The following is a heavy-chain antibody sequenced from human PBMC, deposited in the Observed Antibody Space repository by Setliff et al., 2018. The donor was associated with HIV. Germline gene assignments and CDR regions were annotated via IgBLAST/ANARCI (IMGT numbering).Heavy chain of an antibody. D-gene: IGHD1-26*01. J-gene: IGHJ3*02. CDR3: AREVGTYSGSYAVANGFDI. Sequence: SVKVSCKASGGTFSSYAISWVRQAPGQGLEWMGGIIPIFGTANYAQKFQGRVTITTDESTSTAYMELSSLRSEDTAVYYCAREVGTYSGSYAVANGFDIWGQGTMVTVSS. V-gene: IGHV1-69*05. CDR1: GGTFSSYA. CDR2: IIPIFGTA.